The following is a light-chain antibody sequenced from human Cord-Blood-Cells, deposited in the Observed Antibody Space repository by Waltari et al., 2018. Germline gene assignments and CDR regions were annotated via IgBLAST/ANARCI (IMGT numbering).Light chain of an antibody. Sequence: QSALTQPASVSGSPGQSITLSCTGSSSYVGGYNYVSWYQQHPGKAPKLMIYDVSNRPSGVSNRFSGSKSGNTASLTISGLQAEDEADYYCSSYTSSSTPVVFGGGTKLTVL. CDR1: SSYVGGYNY. CDR2: DVS. J-gene: IGLJ2*01. CDR3: SSYTSSSTPVV. V-gene: IGLV2-14*01.